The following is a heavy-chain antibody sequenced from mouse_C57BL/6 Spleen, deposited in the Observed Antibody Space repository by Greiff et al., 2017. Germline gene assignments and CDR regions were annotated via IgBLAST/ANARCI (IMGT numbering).Heavy chain of an antibody. CDR3: AREGVITTVVATRGYFDV. Sequence: EVKLVESGPGLVKPSQSLSLTCSVTGYSITSGYYWNWIRQFPGNKLEWMGYISYDGSNNYNPSLKNRISITRDTSKNQFFLKLNSVTTEDTATYYCAREGVITTVVATRGYFDVWGTGTTVTVSS. D-gene: IGHD1-1*01. V-gene: IGHV3-6*01. CDR1: GYSITSGYY. J-gene: IGHJ1*03. CDR2: ISYDGSN.